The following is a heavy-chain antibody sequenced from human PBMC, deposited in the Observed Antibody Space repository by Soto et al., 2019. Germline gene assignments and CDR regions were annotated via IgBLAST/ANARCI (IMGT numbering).Heavy chain of an antibody. Sequence: SVKVSCKASGGTFSSYAISWVRQAPGQGLEWMGGIIPIFGTANYAQKFQGRVTITADESTSTAYMELSSLRSEDTAVYYCARDLVVVVPAATPFGYYYYGMDVWGQGTKVTVSS. CDR1: GGTFSSYA. J-gene: IGHJ6*02. V-gene: IGHV1-69*13. CDR3: ARDLVVVVPAATPFGYYYYGMDV. D-gene: IGHD2-2*01. CDR2: IIPIFGTA.